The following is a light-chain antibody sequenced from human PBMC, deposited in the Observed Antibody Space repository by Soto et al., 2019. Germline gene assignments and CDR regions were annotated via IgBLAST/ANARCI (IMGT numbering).Light chain of an antibody. V-gene: IGKV3-20*01. CDR3: QQYGSSPLFA. J-gene: IGKJ3*01. CDR2: GAS. CDR1: QSVSSNY. Sequence: EIVLTQSPGTLSLSPGERATLSCRASQSVSSNYLAWYQQKPGQAPRLLIYGASSRATDIPDRFSGSGSGTDFTLTISSLEHEDFAVYYCQQYGSSPLFAFGPGTEVDLK.